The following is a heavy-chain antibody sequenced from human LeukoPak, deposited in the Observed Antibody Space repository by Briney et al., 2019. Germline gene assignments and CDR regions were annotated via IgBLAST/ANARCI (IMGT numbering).Heavy chain of an antibody. J-gene: IGHJ4*02. CDR3: ARLYNLAFDY. CDR1: GGSISPHY. Sequence: SETLSLTCTVSGGSISPHYWSWIRQPPGNGLEWIGYIYYSGSTNYNPSLKSRVTVSIDMSKNQFSLKLSSVTAADTAVYHCARLYNLAFDYWGQGTLVTASS. D-gene: IGHD1-14*01. V-gene: IGHV4-59*08. CDR2: IYYSGST.